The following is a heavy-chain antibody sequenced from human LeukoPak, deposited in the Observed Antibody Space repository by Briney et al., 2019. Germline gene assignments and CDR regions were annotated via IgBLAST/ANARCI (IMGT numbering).Heavy chain of an antibody. CDR1: GFTFSSYA. D-gene: IGHD4-23*01. CDR2: IGYTGDST. J-gene: IGHJ3*02. V-gene: IGHV3-23*01. Sequence: GGSLRLSCAASGFTFSSYAMNWVRQAPGKGLEWVSGIGYTGDSTFYADSVKGRFTVSRDSSKNTLFLHMNSLRAEDTALYYCAKSPTVDAAFDIWGQGTIVTVSS. CDR3: AKSPTVDAAFDI.